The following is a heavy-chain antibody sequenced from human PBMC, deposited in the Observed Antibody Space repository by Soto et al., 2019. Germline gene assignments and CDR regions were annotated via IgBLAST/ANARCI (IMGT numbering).Heavy chain of an antibody. Sequence: PGESLKISCKGSGYSFTSYWISWVRQMPGKGLEWMGGIDPSDSYTNYSPSFQGHVTISADKSISTAYLQWSSLKASDTAMYYCARPTNYDFWSGYPDAFDIWGQGTMVTVSS. V-gene: IGHV5-10-1*01. CDR2: IDPSDSYT. CDR1: GYSFTSYW. J-gene: IGHJ3*02. D-gene: IGHD3-3*01. CDR3: ARPTNYDFWSGYPDAFDI.